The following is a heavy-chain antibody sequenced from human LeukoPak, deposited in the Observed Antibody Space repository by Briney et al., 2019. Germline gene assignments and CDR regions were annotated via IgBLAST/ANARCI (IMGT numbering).Heavy chain of an antibody. CDR3: ASVGAGDSSGYYDFDY. CDR1: GYTFTSYG. D-gene: IGHD3-22*01. J-gene: IGHJ4*02. V-gene: IGHV1-18*01. Sequence: ASVNVSCKASGYTFTSYGISWVRQAPGQGLEWMGWISAYNGNTNYAQKLQGRVTMTTDTSTSTAYMELRSLRSDDTAVYYCASVGAGDSSGYYDFDYWGQGTLVTVSS. CDR2: ISAYNGNT.